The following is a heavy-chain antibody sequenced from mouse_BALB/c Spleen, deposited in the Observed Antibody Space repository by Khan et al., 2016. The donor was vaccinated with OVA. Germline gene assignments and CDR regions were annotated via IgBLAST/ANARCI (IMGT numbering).Heavy chain of an antibody. V-gene: IGHV5-6*01. CDR3: ARLAYYYDSEGFAY. CDR1: GFTFSTYG. J-gene: IGHJ3*01. Sequence: EVQGVEPGGDLVEPGGSLKLSCAASGFTFSTYGMSWVRQTPDKRLEWVATISTGGHYTYYPDSVRGRFTISRDNAKNTLYLQMTSLKSEDTAMFYCARLAYYYDSEGFAYWGQGTLVTVSA. CDR2: ISTGGHYT. D-gene: IGHD1-1*01.